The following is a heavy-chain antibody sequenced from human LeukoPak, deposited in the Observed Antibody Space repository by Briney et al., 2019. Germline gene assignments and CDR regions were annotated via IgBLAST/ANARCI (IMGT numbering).Heavy chain of an antibody. D-gene: IGHD1-14*01. J-gene: IGHJ4*02. CDR3: ARRGRAYKPEYYFDY. Sequence: PSETLSLTCTVSGGSIISSSYYWGWIRQPTGKGLEWIGSIYYSGSTYYNPSLKSRVTISVDTSKNQFSLKLSSVTAADTAVYYCARRGRAYKPEYYFDYWAQGTLVTVSS. V-gene: IGHV4-39*01. CDR2: IYYSGST. CDR1: GGSIISSSYY.